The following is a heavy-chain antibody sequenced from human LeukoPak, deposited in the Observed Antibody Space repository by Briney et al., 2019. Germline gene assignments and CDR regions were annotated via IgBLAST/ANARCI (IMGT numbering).Heavy chain of an antibody. J-gene: IGHJ6*03. Sequence: SQTLSLTCAISGDSVSSNSAAWNWIRQSPSRGLEWLGRTYYRSKWYNGYAVSVKSRITINPDTSKNQFSLQLNSVTPEDTAVYYCARDLGYSGYYYYYMDVWGKGTTVTVSS. V-gene: IGHV6-1*01. D-gene: IGHD5-12*01. CDR2: TYYRSKWYN. CDR1: GDSVSSNSAA. CDR3: ARDLGYSGYYYYYMDV.